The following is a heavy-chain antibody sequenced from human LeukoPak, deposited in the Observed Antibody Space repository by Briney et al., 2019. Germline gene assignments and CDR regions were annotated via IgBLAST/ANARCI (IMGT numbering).Heavy chain of an antibody. D-gene: IGHD3-22*01. Sequence: GGSLRLSCAASGFTFDDYGMSWVRQAPGKGLEWVSGINWNGGSTGYADSVKGRFTISRDNAKNSLYLQTNSLRAEDTAVYYCVNWIHGYPTWGQGTLVTVSS. J-gene: IGHJ4*02. CDR2: INWNGGST. V-gene: IGHV3-20*04. CDR3: VNWIHGYPT. CDR1: GFTFDDYG.